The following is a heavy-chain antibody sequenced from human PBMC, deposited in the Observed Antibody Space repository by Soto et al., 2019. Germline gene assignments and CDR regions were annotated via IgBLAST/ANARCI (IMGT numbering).Heavy chain of an antibody. Sequence: QVQLQESGPGLVKPSGTLSLTCAVSGGSISSSNWWSWVRQPPGKGLEWIGETYHSGSNNDNPSLKSRVTLAVDKSKHQLSLKPGSVAAAETAVYYCARIRGMDVWGQGTTVTVSS. CDR3: ARIRGMDV. J-gene: IGHJ6*02. V-gene: IGHV4-4*02. CDR2: TYHSGSN. CDR1: GGSISSSNW.